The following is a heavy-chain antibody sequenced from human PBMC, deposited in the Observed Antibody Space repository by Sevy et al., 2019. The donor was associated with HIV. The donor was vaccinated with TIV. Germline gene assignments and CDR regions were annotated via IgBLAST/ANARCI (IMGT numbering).Heavy chain of an antibody. J-gene: IGHJ1*01. CDR2: IYYSGST. V-gene: IGHV4-61*01. CDR1: GGSVSSGSYY. D-gene: IGHD6-19*01. CDR3: ARAGIAVAGSLGTYFQH. Sequence: SETLSLTCTVSGGSVSSGSYYWSWIRQPPGKGLVWIGYIYYSGSTNYNPSLKSRFTISVDTSKNQFSLKLSSVTAADTAVYYCARAGIAVAGSLGTYFQHWGQGTLVTVSS.